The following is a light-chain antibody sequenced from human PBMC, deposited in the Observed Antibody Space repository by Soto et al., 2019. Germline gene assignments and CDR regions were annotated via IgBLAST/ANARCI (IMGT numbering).Light chain of an antibody. CDR2: DVS. Sequence: QSALTQPASVSGSPGQSITISCTGTSSDVGGYNYVSWYKQHPGKAPKFMIYDVSNRPSGVSNRFSGSKSGNTASLTISGLQAEDEANYYCSSYTSSSTLEFGGGTKLTVL. CDR1: SSDVGGYNY. CDR3: SSYTSSSTLE. V-gene: IGLV2-14*01. J-gene: IGLJ2*01.